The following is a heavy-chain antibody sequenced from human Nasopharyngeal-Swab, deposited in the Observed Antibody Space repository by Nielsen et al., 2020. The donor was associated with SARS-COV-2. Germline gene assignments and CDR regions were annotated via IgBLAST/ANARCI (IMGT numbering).Heavy chain of an antibody. CDR3: ARDQSTVTVYYYYGMDV. CDR1: GYTFTSYY. CDR2: INPSGGST. D-gene: IGHD4-17*01. J-gene: IGHJ6*02. V-gene: IGHV1-46*01. Sequence: ASVKVSCKASGYTFTSYYMHWVRQAPGQGLEWMGIINPSGGSTSYAQKFQGRVTMTRDTSTSTVYMELSSLRSEDTAVYYCARDQSTVTVYYYYGMDVWGQGTTVTVSS.